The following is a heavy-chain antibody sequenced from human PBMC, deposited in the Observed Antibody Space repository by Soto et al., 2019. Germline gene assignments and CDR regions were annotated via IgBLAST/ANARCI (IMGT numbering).Heavy chain of an antibody. CDR3: ARDKGDDMVRGADYYYGMDV. Sequence: GGSLRLSCAASGFTFSSYAMQWVRQAPGKGLEWVAVISYDGSNKYYADSVKGRFTISRDNSKNTLYLQMNSLRAEDTAVYYCARDKGDDMVRGADYYYGMDVWGQGTTVTVS. CDR1: GFTFSSYA. CDR2: ISYDGSNK. D-gene: IGHD3-10*01. V-gene: IGHV3-30-3*01. J-gene: IGHJ6*02.